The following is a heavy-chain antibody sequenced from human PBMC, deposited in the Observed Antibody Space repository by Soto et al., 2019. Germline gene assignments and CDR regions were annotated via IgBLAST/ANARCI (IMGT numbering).Heavy chain of an antibody. CDR2: IYYSGST. CDR1: GGSISSYY. D-gene: IGHD3-22*01. Sequence: SETLSLTCTVSGGSISSYYWSWIRQPPGKGLEWIGYIYYSGSTNYNPSLKSRVTISVDTSKNQFSLKLSSVTAADTAVYYCARSIGYYDSSGLGSWGQGTLVTVSS. J-gene: IGHJ5*02. CDR3: ARSIGYYDSSGLGS. V-gene: IGHV4-59*01.